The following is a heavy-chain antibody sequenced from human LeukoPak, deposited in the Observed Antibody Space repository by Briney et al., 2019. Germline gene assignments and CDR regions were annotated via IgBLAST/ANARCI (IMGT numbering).Heavy chain of an antibody. CDR2: IYTSGST. CDR3: AREGQQLLRSNAFDI. V-gene: IGHV4-4*07. J-gene: IGHJ3*02. Sequence: SETLSLTCTVSGGSISSYYWSWIRQPAGKGPEWIGRIYTSGSTNYNPSLKSRVTMSVDTSKNQFSLKLSSVTAADTAVYYCAREGQQLLRSNAFDIWGQGTMVTVSS. D-gene: IGHD6-13*01. CDR1: GGSISSYY.